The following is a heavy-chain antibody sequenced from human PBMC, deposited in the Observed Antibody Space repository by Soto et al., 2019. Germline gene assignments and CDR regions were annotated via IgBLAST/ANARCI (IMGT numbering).Heavy chain of an antibody. J-gene: IGHJ5*02. CDR3: ARDRCSGGSCYSLYNWFDP. V-gene: IGHV1-18*01. D-gene: IGHD2-15*01. CDR2: ISAYNGNT. CDR1: GYTFTSYG. Sequence: GASVKVSCKASGYTFTSYGISWVRQAPGQGLEWMGWISAYNGNTNYAQKLQGRVTMTTDTSTSTAYMELRSLRSDDTAVYYCARDRCSGGSCYSLYNWFDPWGQGTLVTVSS.